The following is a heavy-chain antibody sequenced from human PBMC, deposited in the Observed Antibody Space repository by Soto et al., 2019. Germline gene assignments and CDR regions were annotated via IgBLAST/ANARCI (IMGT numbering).Heavy chain of an antibody. Sequence: PSETLSLTCTVSGGSISSYYWSWIRQPPGKGLEWIGYIYYSGSTNYNPSLKSRVTISVDTSKNQFSLKLSSVTAADTAVYYCARESGRYYYDSSGYNYYYYGMDVWGQGTTVTVSS. CDR3: ARESGRYYYDSSGYNYYYYGMDV. V-gene: IGHV4-59*01. CDR1: GGSISSYY. CDR2: IYYSGST. D-gene: IGHD3-22*01. J-gene: IGHJ6*02.